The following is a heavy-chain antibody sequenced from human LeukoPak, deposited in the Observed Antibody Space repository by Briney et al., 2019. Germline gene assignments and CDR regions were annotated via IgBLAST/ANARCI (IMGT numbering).Heavy chain of an antibody. CDR2: ISGSGVTT. J-gene: IGHJ4*02. CDR3: SKWKAIVLVPAARSPIDY. Sequence: AGGSLRLSCAASGFTFSNYGMSWVRQAPGKGLEWVSAISGSGVTTYYADSVKGRFTISRDSSKHTLYLQMNSPRAEDTAVYYCSKWKAIVLVPAARSPIDYWGQGTLVTVSS. D-gene: IGHD2-2*01. CDR1: GFTFSNYG. V-gene: IGHV3-23*01.